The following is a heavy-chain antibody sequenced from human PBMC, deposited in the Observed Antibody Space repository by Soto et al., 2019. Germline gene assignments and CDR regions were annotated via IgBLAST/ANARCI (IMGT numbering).Heavy chain of an antibody. J-gene: IGHJ4*02. D-gene: IGHD3-10*01. CDR1: GFTVSSNY. CDR3: ARHITMDPLLVN. CDR2: IYSGGST. V-gene: IGHV3-53*01. Sequence: EVQLVESGGGLIQPGGSLRLSCAASGFTVSSNYMSWVRQAPGKGLEWVSVIYSGGSTYYAESVKGRFTISRDNSKNTLYLQMNSLGAEDTAVYYCARHITMDPLLVNWGQGTLVTVSS.